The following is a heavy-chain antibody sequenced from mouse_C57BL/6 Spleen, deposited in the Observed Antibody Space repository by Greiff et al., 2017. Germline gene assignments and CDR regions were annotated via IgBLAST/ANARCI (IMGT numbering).Heavy chain of an antibody. CDR3: ARRGAGGYFDY. V-gene: IGHV1-69*01. J-gene: IGHJ2*01. CDR1: GYTFTSYW. Sequence: QVQLQQPGAELVMPGASVKLSCKASGYTFTSYWMHWVKQRPGQGLEWIGEIDPSASYTNYNQTFKGKSTLPVDKSSSTASMQLSSLTSEDSAVYYSARRGAGGYFDYWGQGTTLTVSS. CDR2: IDPSASYT.